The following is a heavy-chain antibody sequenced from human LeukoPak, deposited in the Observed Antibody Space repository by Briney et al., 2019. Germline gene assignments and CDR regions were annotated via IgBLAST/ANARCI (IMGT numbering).Heavy chain of an antibody. CDR3: ASYPFSRWFDP. V-gene: IGHV4-61*05. Sequence: SETLSLTCTVSGGSISSSSYYWGWIRQPPGKGLEWIGYIYYSGSTNYNPSLKSRVAISVDTSKNQFSLKLSSVTAADTAVYYCASYPFSRWFDPWGQGTLVTVSS. J-gene: IGHJ5*02. CDR2: IYYSGST. CDR1: GGSISSSSYY. D-gene: IGHD2-15*01.